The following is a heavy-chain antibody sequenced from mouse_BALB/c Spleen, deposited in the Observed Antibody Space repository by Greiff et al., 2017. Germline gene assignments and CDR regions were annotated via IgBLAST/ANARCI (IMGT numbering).Heavy chain of an antibody. Sequence: EVQRVESGGGLVQPGGSRKLSCAASGFTFSSFGMHWVRQAPEKGLEWVAYISSGSSTIYYADTVKGRFTISRDNPKNTLFLQMTSLRSEDTAMYYCAREGLAWFAYWGQGTLVTVSA. V-gene: IGHV5-17*02. J-gene: IGHJ3*01. CDR3: AREGLAWFAY. CDR2: ISSGSSTI. CDR1: GFTFSSFG. D-gene: IGHD2-13*01.